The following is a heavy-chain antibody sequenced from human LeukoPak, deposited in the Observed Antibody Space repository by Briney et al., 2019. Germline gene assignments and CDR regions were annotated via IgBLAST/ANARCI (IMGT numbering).Heavy chain of an antibody. CDR3: ARGWGSSGYYRFDY. V-gene: IGHV4-31*03. CDR2: IYYSGST. J-gene: IGHJ4*02. CDR1: GGSISSGGYY. D-gene: IGHD3-22*01. Sequence: SQTLSLTCTVSGGSISSGGYYWSWIRQHPGKGLEWIGNIYYSGSTYYNPSLKSRVTISVDTSKNQFSLKLSSVTAADTAVYYCARGWGSSGYYRFDYWGQGTLVTVSS.